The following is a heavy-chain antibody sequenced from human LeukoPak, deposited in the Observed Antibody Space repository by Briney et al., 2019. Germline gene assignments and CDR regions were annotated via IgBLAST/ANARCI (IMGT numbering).Heavy chain of an antibody. CDR1: GFTFSSYA. J-gene: IGHJ4*02. D-gene: IGHD1-1*01. Sequence: GGSLRLSCAASGFTFSSYAMSWVRQAPGKGLEWVSAISGSGGSTYYADSVKGRFTIPRDNSKNTLYLQMNSLRAEDTAVYYCARFRTWSARYFDYWGQGTLVTVSS. CDR2: ISGSGGST. CDR3: ARFRTWSARYFDY. V-gene: IGHV3-23*01.